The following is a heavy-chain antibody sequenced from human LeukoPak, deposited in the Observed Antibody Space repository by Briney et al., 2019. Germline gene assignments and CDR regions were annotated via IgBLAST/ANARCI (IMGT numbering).Heavy chain of an antibody. J-gene: IGHJ5*02. Sequence: SETLSLTCAVYGGSFSGYYWSWIRQPPGKGLEWIGEINHSGSTNYNPSLKSRVTISVDTSKNQFSLKLSSVTAADTAVYYCGRGGWTTVTQESGCFAPGGEEPLVTVSS. CDR1: GGSFSGYY. CDR2: INHSGST. V-gene: IGHV4-34*01. D-gene: IGHD4-11*01. CDR3: GRGGWTTVTQESGCFAP.